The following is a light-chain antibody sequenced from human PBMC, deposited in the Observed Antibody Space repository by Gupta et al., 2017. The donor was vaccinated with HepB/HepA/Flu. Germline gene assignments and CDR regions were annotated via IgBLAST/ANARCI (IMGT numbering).Light chain of an antibody. CDR2: AAS. CDR1: QSISSY. J-gene: IGKJ1*01. Sequence: DIQMTQSPSSLSASVGDRVTITCRASQSISSYLNWYQQKPGKAPKLLIYAASRLQSGVPSRFSSSGSGTDFTLTISRRQPEEFATYYCQQRHSTPRTFGQGTKVEIK. V-gene: IGKV1-39*01. CDR3: QQRHSTPRT.